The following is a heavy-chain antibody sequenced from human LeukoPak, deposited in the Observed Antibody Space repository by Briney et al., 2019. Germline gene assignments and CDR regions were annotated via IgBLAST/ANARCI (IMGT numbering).Heavy chain of an antibody. CDR1: GFTFSNYA. J-gene: IGHJ4*02. D-gene: IGHD6-19*01. Sequence: PGGSLRLSCAASGFTFSNYAMSWVRQAPGKGLEWVSAISGSGGSTYYAASVKGRFTISRDNSKNTLYLQMNSLRAEDTAVYYCAKDRPDSSGWYWGPFDDWGQGTVVTVSS. CDR2: ISGSGGST. CDR3: AKDRPDSSGWYWGPFDD. V-gene: IGHV3-23*01.